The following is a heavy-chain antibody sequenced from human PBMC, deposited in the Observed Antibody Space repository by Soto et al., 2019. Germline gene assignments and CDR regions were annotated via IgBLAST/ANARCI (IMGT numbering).Heavy chain of an antibody. CDR3: ARVGYCSGGSCYGNSYNWFDP. CDR1: GGTFSSYA. V-gene: IGHV1-69*12. D-gene: IGHD2-15*01. J-gene: IGHJ5*02. Sequence: QVQLVQSGAEVKKPGSSVKVSCKASGGTFSSYAISSVRQAPGQGLEWMGGIIPIFGTANYAQKFQGRVTITADESTSTAYMELSSLRSEDTAVYYCARVGYCSGGSCYGNSYNWFDPWGQGTLVTVSS. CDR2: IIPIFGTA.